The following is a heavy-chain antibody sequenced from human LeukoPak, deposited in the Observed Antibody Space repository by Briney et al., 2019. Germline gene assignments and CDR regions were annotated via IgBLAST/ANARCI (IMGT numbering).Heavy chain of an antibody. CDR3: AICERGGDCYSFDY. D-gene: IGHD2-21*02. Sequence: SETLSLICAVYGGSFSGYYWSWIRQPPRKGLERIGEINHSGSTNYNPSLKSRVTISVDTSKKQFSLKLSSVTAADTAVYYCAICERGGDCYSFDYWGQGTLVTVSS. CDR2: INHSGST. V-gene: IGHV4-34*01. CDR1: GGSFSGYY. J-gene: IGHJ4*02.